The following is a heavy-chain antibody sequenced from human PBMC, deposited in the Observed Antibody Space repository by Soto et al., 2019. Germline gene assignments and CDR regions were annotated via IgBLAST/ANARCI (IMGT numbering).Heavy chain of an antibody. V-gene: IGHV3-7*03. Sequence: GSLRLSCAASGFTFSSYWMSWVRQAPGKGLEWVANIKQDGSEKYYVDSVKGRFTISRDNAKNSLYLQMNSLRAEDTAVYYCARDCPGTYYYYYGMDVWGQGTTVTVSS. CDR3: ARDCPGTYYYYYGMDV. CDR2: IKQDGSEK. D-gene: IGHD1-1*01. CDR1: GFTFSSYW. J-gene: IGHJ6*02.